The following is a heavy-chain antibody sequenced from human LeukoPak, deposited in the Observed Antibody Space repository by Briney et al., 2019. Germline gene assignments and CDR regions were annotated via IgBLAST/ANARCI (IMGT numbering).Heavy chain of an antibody. D-gene: IGHD1-26*01. Sequence: GGSLRLSCAASGFTFSSYWMSWVRQAPGKGLEWVAVISYDGSNKYYADSVKGRFTISRDNSKNTLYLQMNSLRAEDTAVYYCARDVGNWLDPWGQGTLVTVSS. CDR3: ARDVGNWLDP. J-gene: IGHJ5*02. CDR1: GFTFSSYW. CDR2: ISYDGSNK. V-gene: IGHV3-30*03.